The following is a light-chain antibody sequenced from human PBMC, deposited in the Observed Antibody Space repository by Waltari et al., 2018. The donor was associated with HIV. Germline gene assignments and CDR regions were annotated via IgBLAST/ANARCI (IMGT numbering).Light chain of an antibody. CDR3: YSTESNGNHRV. CDR1: TLPKTY. V-gene: IGLV3-10*01. Sequence: SYELTQPPSVSVSPGQTARITCSGDTLPKTYAHLYQQKSGQAPVLVLYEDIKRPSGIPGGFAGSSSGTMAILTISGAQVEDEADYYCYSTESNGNHRVFGGGTKLTVL. J-gene: IGLJ3*02. CDR2: EDI.